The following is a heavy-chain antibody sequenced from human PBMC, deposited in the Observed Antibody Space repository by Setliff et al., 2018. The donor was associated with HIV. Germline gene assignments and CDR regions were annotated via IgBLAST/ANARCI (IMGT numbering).Heavy chain of an antibody. CDR1: GYTFTSYY. V-gene: IGHV1-46*01. Sequence: RASVKVSCKASGYTFTSYYVHWVRQAPGQGLEWMGILNPSGDSTAYAHQFQGRVTMTGDTSTNTLYMELSSLRSEDTAVYYCARGWEGGMDYWGQGTLVTVSS. CDR2: LNPSGDST. CDR3: ARGWEGGMDY. J-gene: IGHJ4*02. D-gene: IGHD1-26*01.